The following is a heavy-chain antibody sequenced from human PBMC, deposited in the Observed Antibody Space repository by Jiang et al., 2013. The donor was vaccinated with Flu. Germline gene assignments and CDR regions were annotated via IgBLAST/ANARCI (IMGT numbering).Heavy chain of an antibody. CDR1: GDSISRDY. Sequence: GPGLVKPSETLSLTCTVSGDSISRDYWSWIRQSPGKGLECIGYIANNGDSNSNPSLKSRITISMDTSKNQFSLRLSSVTAADTAIYYCTKYTRLPEFWGQGILVTVSS. V-gene: IGHV4-59*01. D-gene: IGHD1-1*01. CDR2: IANNGDS. CDR3: TKYTRLPEF. J-gene: IGHJ4*02.